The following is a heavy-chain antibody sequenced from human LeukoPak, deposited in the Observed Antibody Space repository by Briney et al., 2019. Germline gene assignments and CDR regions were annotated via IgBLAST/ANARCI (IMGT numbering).Heavy chain of an antibody. CDR3: ARDQEGFDY. J-gene: IGHJ4*02. Sequence: ASVKVSCKASGYTFTSNYIHWVRQAPGQGLERMGMIYPRDGSTSYAQKFQGRVTVTRDTSTSTVHMELSGLRSEDTAVYYCARDQEGFDYWGQGTLVTVSS. CDR1: GYTFTSNY. V-gene: IGHV1-46*01. CDR2: IYPRDGST.